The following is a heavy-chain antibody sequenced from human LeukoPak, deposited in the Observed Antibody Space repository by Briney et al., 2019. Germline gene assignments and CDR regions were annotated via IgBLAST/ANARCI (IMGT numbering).Heavy chain of an antibody. CDR2: ISGSGGST. J-gene: IGHJ4*02. CDR3: ATDPSNYYDSSGYELFDY. CDR1: GFTFSSYA. D-gene: IGHD3-22*01. Sequence: PGGSLRLSCAASGFTFSSYATSWVRQAPGKGLEWVGAISGSGGSTYYADSVKGRFTISRDNSKNTLYLQMNSLRAEDTAVYYCATDPSNYYDSSGYELFDYWGQGTLVTVSS. V-gene: IGHV3-23*01.